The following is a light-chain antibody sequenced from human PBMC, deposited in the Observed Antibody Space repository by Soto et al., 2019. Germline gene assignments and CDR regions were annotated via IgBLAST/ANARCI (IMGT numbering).Light chain of an antibody. V-gene: IGKV3-20*01. CDR1: LSVSSSQ. Sequence: EIVLTQSPGTLSFSPGERATLSRRASLSVSSSQLAWYQQKPGQAPRLLMYGASSRATGIPDRLSGSGSGTDFTLTISRLEPEDFAVYYCQQYGSSPITFGQGTRLEIK. CDR3: QQYGSSPIT. J-gene: IGKJ5*01. CDR2: GAS.